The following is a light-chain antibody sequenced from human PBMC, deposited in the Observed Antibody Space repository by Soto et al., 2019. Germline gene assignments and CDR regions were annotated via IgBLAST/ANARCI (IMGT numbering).Light chain of an antibody. Sequence: EIVLTQSPATLSLSPGERASLSCRASQSVSSYLAGYQQKPGQAPRLLIDDASNRATGIPARFSGSGSGTDFTLTISSLEPEDFAVYYCQQRSNWPPTFGQGTKVEIK. V-gene: IGKV3-11*01. CDR2: DAS. CDR3: QQRSNWPPT. J-gene: IGKJ1*01. CDR1: QSVSSY.